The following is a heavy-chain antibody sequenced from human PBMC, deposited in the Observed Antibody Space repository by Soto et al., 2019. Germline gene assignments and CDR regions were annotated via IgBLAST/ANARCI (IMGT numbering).Heavy chain of an antibody. CDR3: ARARLRAVYAFDI. Sequence: PSETLSLTCTVSGGAVSSGADYWTWIRQRPGKGLEWIGYIYYSRSTYYSPSLKSRLSISLDTSKNQFSLRLSSVTAADTAMYYCARARLRAVYAFDIWGQGTMVTVSS. CDR2: IYYSRST. V-gene: IGHV4-31*03. D-gene: IGHD5-12*01. CDR1: GGAVSSGADY. J-gene: IGHJ3*02.